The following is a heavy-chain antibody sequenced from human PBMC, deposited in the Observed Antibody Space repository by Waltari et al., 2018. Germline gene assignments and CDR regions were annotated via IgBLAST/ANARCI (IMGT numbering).Heavy chain of an antibody. CDR1: GFTFSSYA. Sequence: QVQLVESGGGVVQPGRSLRLSCAASGFTFSSYAMHWVRQAPGKGLEWVAVISYDGSNKYYADSVKGRFTISRDNSKNTLYLQMNSLRAEDTAVYYCARGGDIVVVPAAELDYWGQGTLVTVSS. CDR2: ISYDGSNK. D-gene: IGHD2-2*01. CDR3: ARGGDIVVVPAAELDY. J-gene: IGHJ4*02. V-gene: IGHV3-30-3*01.